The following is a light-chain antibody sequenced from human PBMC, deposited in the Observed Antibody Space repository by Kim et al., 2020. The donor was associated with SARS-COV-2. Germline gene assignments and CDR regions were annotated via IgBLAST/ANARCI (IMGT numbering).Light chain of an antibody. J-gene: IGLJ2*01. CDR2: GKN. CDR1: SLRSYY. V-gene: IGLV3-19*01. CDR3: NSRDSSGNHPVV. Sequence: LGQTARITCQGDSLRSYYASWYQQKPGQAPVLVIYGKNNRPSGIPDRFSGSSAGNTASLTITGAQAEDEADYYCNSRDSSGNHPVVFGGGTKLTVL.